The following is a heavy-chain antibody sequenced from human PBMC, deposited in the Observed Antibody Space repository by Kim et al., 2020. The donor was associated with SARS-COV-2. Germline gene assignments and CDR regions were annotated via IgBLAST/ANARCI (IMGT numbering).Heavy chain of an antibody. CDR2: INHSGST. D-gene: IGHD6-13*01. J-gene: IGHJ6*01. Sequence: SETLSLTCAVYGGSFSGYYWSWIRQPPGKGLEWIGEINHSGSTNYNPSLKSRVTISVDTSKNQFSLKLSSVTAADTAVYYCAGGGSSWYFRNYYYYYGM. CDR3: AGGGSSWYFRNYYYYYGM. CDR1: GGSFSGYY. V-gene: IGHV4-34*01.